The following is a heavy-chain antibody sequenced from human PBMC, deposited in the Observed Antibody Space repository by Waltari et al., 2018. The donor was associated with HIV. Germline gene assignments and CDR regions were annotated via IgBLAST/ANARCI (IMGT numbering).Heavy chain of an antibody. V-gene: IGHV4-38-2*01. J-gene: IGHJ4*02. D-gene: IGHD1-26*01. CDR2: IYHSGST. CDR3: ARVYGYSGSYPGAPDDY. Sequence: TLSLTCAVSGYSISSGYYWGWIRQPPGKGLEWIGSIYHSGSTYYNPSLKSRVTISVDTSKNQFSLKLSSVTAADTAVYYCARVYGYSGSYPGAPDDYWGQGTLVTVSS. CDR1: GYSISSGYY.